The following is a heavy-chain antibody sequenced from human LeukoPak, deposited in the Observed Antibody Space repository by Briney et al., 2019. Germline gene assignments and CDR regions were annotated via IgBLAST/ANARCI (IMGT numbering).Heavy chain of an antibody. V-gene: IGHV3-48*01. CDR3: VRDNSRGQSLGVIY. CDR1: GFTFSTYN. D-gene: IGHD3-22*01. J-gene: IGHJ4*02. CDR2: INADSSTI. Sequence: TGGSLRLSCAASGFTFSTYNMTWVSQAPGKGLEWISYINADSSTIQYADSVRGRFTTSRDNAKNSLYLQMNSLRAEDTAVYYCVRDNSRGQSLGVIYWGQGSLVTVSS.